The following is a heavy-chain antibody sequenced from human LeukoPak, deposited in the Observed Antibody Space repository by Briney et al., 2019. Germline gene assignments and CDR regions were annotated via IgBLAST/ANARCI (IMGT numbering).Heavy chain of an antibody. Sequence: GGSLRLSCAASGFTFSSYGMNWVRQAPGKGLEWVSYIRTSSSTTYYADSVKGRFIISRDNANNSLYLQMSSLRPEDTAVYYCAREYSSSSGRAFDIWGQGTMVTVSS. D-gene: IGHD6-6*01. V-gene: IGHV3-48*01. J-gene: IGHJ3*02. CDR1: GFTFSSYG. CDR2: IRTSSSTT. CDR3: AREYSSSSGRAFDI.